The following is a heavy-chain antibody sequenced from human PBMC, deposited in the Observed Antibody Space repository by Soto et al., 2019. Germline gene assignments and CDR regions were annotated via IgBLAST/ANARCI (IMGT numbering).Heavy chain of an antibody. Sequence: QVQLVQSGADVKKPGASVKVSCKASGYTFTGYFMHWVRQAPGQGLQWMGWINSKSGVTNYAQKFQGRLTMTRDTSISTTYMELSTLISDDTAVYYCARGNIIRGVIVNPLDYWGQGTLVTVSP. D-gene: IGHD3-10*01. J-gene: IGHJ4*02. V-gene: IGHV1-2*02. CDR3: ARGNIIRGVIVNPLDY. CDR1: GYTFTGYF. CDR2: INSKSGVT.